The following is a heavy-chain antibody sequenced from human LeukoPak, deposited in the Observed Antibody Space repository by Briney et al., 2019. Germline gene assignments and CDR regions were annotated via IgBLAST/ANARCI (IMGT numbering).Heavy chain of an antibody. V-gene: IGHV1-69*06. CDR1: GYTFTSYG. CDR3: ARAVQVTTGGLFDY. CDR2: IIPIFTTA. J-gene: IGHJ4*02. Sequence: SVKVSCKAPGYTFTSYGISWVRQAPGQGLEWVGGIIPIFTTANYAQKFQGRVTITADKSTNSAYMELSSLRSDDTAVYYCARAVQVTTGGLFDYWGQGTLVTVSS. D-gene: IGHD4-17*01.